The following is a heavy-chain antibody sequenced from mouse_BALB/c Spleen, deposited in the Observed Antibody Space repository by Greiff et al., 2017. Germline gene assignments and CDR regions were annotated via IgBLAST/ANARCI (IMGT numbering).Heavy chain of an antibody. CDR3: ARDWDYAMDY. Sequence: EVQGVESGGGLVQPGGSLKLSCAASGFTFSSYGMSWVRQTPDKRLELVATINSNGGSTYYPDSVKGRFTISRDNAKNTLYLQMSSLKSEDTAMYYCARDWDYAMDYWGQGTSVTVSS. V-gene: IGHV5-6-3*01. CDR1: GFTFSSYG. J-gene: IGHJ4*01. CDR2: INSNGGST. D-gene: IGHD4-1*01.